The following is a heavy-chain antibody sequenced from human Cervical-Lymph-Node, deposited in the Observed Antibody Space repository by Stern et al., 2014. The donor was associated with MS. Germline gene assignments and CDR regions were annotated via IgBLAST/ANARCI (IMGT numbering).Heavy chain of an antibody. CDR1: GGTFSSYA. D-gene: IGHD2-8*01. CDR3: ARDGGGVDI. CDR2: IIPSVGIA. J-gene: IGHJ3*02. Sequence: VQLVQSGAEVKKPGAPGKVSCKASGGTFSSYAIRWARQAPGQGLGGVGGIIPSVGIANHAQKFQGRVSITADKSTNTGYMELSSLRSEDTALYYCARDGGGVDIWGQGTMVSVSS. V-gene: IGHV1-69*17.